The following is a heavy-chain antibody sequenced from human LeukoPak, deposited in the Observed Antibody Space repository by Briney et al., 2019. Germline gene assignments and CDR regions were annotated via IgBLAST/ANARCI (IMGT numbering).Heavy chain of an antibody. CDR2: IYYSGST. D-gene: IGHD3-16*01. J-gene: IGHJ5*02. V-gene: IGHV4-59*01. Sequence: PSETLSLTCTVSGGSISTYYWSWIRQPPGKGLEWIGYIYYSGSTNYNPSLESRVTISVDTSKYQFSLKLSSVTAADTAVYYCARLGLTGFDPWGQGTLVTVSS. CDR3: ARLGLTGFDP. CDR1: GGSISTYY.